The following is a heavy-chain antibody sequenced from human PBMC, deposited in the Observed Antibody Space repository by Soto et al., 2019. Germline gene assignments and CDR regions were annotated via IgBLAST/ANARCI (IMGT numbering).Heavy chain of an antibody. CDR1: GYTFTSYV. V-gene: IGHV1-18*01. D-gene: IGHD3-9*01. Sequence: ASVKVSCKSSGYTFTSYVISWVRQAPGQGLEWMGWISAYNGNTNYAQKLQGRVTMTTDTSTSTAYMELRSLRSDDTAVYYCARGQSNVLRYFDWLFTDAFDIWGQGTMVTVSS. J-gene: IGHJ3*02. CDR2: ISAYNGNT. CDR3: ARGQSNVLRYFDWLFTDAFDI.